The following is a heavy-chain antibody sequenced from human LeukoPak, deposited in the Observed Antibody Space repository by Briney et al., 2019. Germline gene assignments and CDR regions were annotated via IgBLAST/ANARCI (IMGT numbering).Heavy chain of an antibody. CDR2: THSSGRT. CDR3: ARHQQGLRLGAAVLSPMDV. J-gene: IGHJ6*04. Sequence: SETLSLTCTVSGGSLRTFHWSWIRQPPGKGLEWIGFTHSSGRTNYKSSLKSRVTLSLHTSKNQISLELSSVTAADTAVYYCARHQQGLRLGAAVLSPMDVWGKGTTVTVSS. CDR1: GGSLRTFH. D-gene: IGHD6-25*01. V-gene: IGHV4-59*08.